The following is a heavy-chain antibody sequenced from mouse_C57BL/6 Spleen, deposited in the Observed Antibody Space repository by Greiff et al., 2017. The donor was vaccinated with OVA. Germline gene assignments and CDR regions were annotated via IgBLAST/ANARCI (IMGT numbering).Heavy chain of an antibody. CDR1: GFTFSSYA. Sequence: EVKLVESGEGLVKPGGSLKLSCAASGFTFSSYAMSWVRQTPEKRLEWVAYISSGGDYIYYADTVKGRSTISRDNARNPLYLHMSSLKSEDTAMYYCTRGGIYYGYDYFDYWGQGTTLTVSS. CDR2: ISSGGDYI. CDR3: TRGGIYYGYDYFDY. J-gene: IGHJ2*01. D-gene: IGHD2-2*01. V-gene: IGHV5-9-1*02.